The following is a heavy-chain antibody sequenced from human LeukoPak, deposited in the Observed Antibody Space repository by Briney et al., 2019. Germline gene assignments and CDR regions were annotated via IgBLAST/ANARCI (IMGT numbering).Heavy chain of an antibody. J-gene: IGHJ4*02. CDR3: AHSRSVTIFGVVRVFDY. V-gene: IGHV2-5*01. CDR1: GFSLSTSGVG. Sequence: SGPTLVNPTQTLTLTCTFSGFSLSTSGVGVGWIRQPPGKALEWLALIYWNDDRRYSPSLKSRLTITKDTSKNQVVLTMTNMDPVDTATYYCAHSRSVTIFGVVRVFDYWGQGTLVTVSS. CDR2: IYWNDDR. D-gene: IGHD3-3*01.